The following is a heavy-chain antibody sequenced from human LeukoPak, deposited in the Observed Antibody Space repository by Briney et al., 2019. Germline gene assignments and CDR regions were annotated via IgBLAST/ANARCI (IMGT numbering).Heavy chain of an antibody. CDR2: ISYDGNTI. V-gene: IGHV3-30-3*01. D-gene: IGHD4-11*01. Sequence: HPGGSLRLSCAASEFTFSNYALHWVRQAPGKGLQWVAVISYDGNTIHYADSVKGRFIISRDTSKNTLYLQMNSLRAEDTAVYYCARSRGLQKFDYWGQGTLVTVSS. CDR3: ARSRGLQKFDY. J-gene: IGHJ4*02. CDR1: EFTFSNYA.